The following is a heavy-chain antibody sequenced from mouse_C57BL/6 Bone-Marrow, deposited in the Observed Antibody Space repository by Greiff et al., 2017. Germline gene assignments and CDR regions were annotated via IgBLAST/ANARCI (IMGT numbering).Heavy chain of an antibody. CDR3: AKRARWLRGFAY. V-gene: IGHV1-64*01. Sequence: VQLQQPGAELVKPGASVQLSCKASGYTFPSYWMHWVKQRPGQGLEWIGMIHPNSGSTNYNEKFKSKATLTVAKSSSTAYMQLSSLTSEDSAVYYCAKRARWLRGFAYWGQGTLVTVSA. CDR2: IHPNSGST. CDR1: GYTFPSYW. D-gene: IGHD2-2*01. J-gene: IGHJ3*01.